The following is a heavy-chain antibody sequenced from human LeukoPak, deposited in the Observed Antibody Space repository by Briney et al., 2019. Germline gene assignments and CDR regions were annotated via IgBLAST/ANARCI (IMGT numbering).Heavy chain of an antibody. Sequence: PGGSLRLSCAASGFTFSSYGMHWVRQAPGKGLEWVAVKWYDGSNKYYADSVKGRFTISRDNSKNTLYLQMNSLRAEDTAVYYCARGVYDYVWGSYRYTSDLPFDYWGQGTLVTVSS. CDR3: ARGVYDYVWGSYRYTSDLPFDY. CDR2: KWYDGSNK. CDR1: GFTFSSYG. D-gene: IGHD3-16*02. V-gene: IGHV3-33*01. J-gene: IGHJ4*02.